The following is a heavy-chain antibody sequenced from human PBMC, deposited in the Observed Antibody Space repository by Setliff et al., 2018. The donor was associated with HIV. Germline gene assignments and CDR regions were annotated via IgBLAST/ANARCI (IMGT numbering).Heavy chain of an antibody. V-gene: IGHV4-59*08. Sequence: SETLSLTCTVSRGSIKYYFWSWIRQPPGKGLECIGHISYSGTTNYNPSLASRVTISVDMSKNQFSLKLNSLSAADAAVYYCARWESAQKAFNPWGHGTMVTVSS. CDR3: ARWESAQKAFNP. CDR2: ISYSGTT. J-gene: IGHJ3*01. D-gene: IGHD1-26*01. CDR1: RGSIKYYF.